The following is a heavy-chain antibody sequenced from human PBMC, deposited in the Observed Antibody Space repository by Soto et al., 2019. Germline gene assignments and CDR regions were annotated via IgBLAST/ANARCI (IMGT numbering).Heavy chain of an antibody. CDR2: IYWDDDN. CDR1: GFSLSTSGEA. CDR3: AHYVSASPAGWFDP. V-gene: IGHV2-5*02. D-gene: IGHD3-10*01. J-gene: IGHJ5*02. Sequence: QITLKESGPALVIPTQTLTLTCTFSGFSLSTSGEAVGWIRQPPGEALEWLALIYWDDDNRYNPTLKTRLTITKDTSKNQEVLTLTNMDPVDTATYYCAHYVSASPAGWFDPWGQGILVTVSS.